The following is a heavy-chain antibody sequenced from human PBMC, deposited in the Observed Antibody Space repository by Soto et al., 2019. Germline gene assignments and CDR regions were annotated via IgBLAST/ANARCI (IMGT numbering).Heavy chain of an antibody. CDR1: GFTFSSYG. CDR3: AKENGSGCDRLRVGDASDI. J-gene: IGHJ3*02. D-gene: IGHD6-19*01. CDR2: ISYDGSNK. V-gene: IGHV3-30*18. Sequence: QVQLVESGGGVVQPGRSLRLSCAASGFTFSSYGMHWVRQAPGKGLEWVAVISYDGSNKYYADSVKGHLTISRDHAKNTLCLQMSSLRGEDTAVYYCAKENGSGCDRLRVGDASDIWGQGTMVNGSS.